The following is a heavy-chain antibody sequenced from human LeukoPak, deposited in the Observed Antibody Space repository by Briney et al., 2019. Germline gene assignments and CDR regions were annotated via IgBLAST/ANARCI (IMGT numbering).Heavy chain of an antibody. CDR1: GLTFRNYW. J-gene: IGHJ5*02. V-gene: IGHV3-7*04. Sequence: GGSLRLSCAASGLTFRNYWMSWVRQAPGKGLEWVANIKQDGREKNYVDSVKGRFTISRDNAKNSLYLQMNSLRVEDTAVYYCARGLKYQLLVSWFDPWGQGTLVTVSS. D-gene: IGHD2-2*01. CDR2: IKQDGREK. CDR3: ARGLKYQLLVSWFDP.